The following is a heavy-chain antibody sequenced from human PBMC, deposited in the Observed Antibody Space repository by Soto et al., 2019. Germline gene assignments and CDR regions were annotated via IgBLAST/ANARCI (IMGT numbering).Heavy chain of an antibody. D-gene: IGHD3-9*01. J-gene: IGHJ4*02. CDR1: GFSLSASGLA. CDR3: AHRQHLTGPFDF. CDR2: IYWNDDK. Sequence: SGPTLVNPTQTLTLTCTFSGFSLSASGLAVGWIRQPPGKALEWLALIYWNDDKRYSPSLRSTLTISKDTSKNQVVLTMTNMDPVDTATYFCAHRQHLTGPFDFWGQGILVTVSS. V-gene: IGHV2-5*01.